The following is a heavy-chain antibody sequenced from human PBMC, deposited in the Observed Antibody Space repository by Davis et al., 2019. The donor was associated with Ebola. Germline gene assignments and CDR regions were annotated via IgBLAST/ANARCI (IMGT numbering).Heavy chain of an antibody. Sequence: PGGSLRLSCAASGFTFSSYAMHWVRPAPGKGLEWVAVISDDGRNKYYADSGKGRFTISRDNSKNTLYLQMNSLRAEDTAVYYCARVLGAAGYSSDWCVDYWGQGTLVTVSS. CDR1: GFTFSSYA. CDR3: ARVLGAAGYSSDWCVDY. D-gene: IGHD6-19*01. J-gene: IGHJ4*02. CDR2: ISDDGRNK. V-gene: IGHV3-30*04.